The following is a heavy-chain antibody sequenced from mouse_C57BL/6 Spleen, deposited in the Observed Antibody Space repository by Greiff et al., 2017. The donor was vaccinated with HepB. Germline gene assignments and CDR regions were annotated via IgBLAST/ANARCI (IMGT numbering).Heavy chain of an antibody. J-gene: IGHJ2*01. V-gene: IGHV10-1*01. Sequence: EVKLVESGGGLVQPKGSLKLSCAASGFSFNTYAMNWVRQAPGKGLEWVARIRSKSNNYATYYADSVKDRFTISRDDSESMLYLQMNNLKTEDTAMYYCVRQALEFYYFDYWGQGTTLTVSS. CDR2: IRSKSNNYAT. CDR1: GFSFNTYA. CDR3: VRQALEFYYFDY.